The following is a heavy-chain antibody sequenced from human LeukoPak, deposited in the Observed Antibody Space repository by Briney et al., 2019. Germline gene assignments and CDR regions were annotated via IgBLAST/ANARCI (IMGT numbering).Heavy chain of an antibody. J-gene: IGHJ5*02. Sequence: SETLSLTCAVYGGSFSGYYWSWIRQPPGKGLEWIGEINHSGSTYYNPSLKSRVTISVDTSKNQFSLKLSSVTAADTAVYYCARVGRGYDILTGYSLDWFDPWGQGTLVTVSS. V-gene: IGHV4-34*01. CDR1: GGSFSGYY. CDR3: ARVGRGYDILTGYSLDWFDP. D-gene: IGHD3-9*01. CDR2: INHSGST.